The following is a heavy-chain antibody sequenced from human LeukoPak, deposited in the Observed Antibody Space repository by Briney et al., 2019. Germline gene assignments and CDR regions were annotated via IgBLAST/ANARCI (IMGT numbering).Heavy chain of an antibody. CDR3: ARVGHYDFWSGYYLDY. CDR2: IYSGGST. V-gene: IGHV3-66*02. CDR1: GFTVSSNY. J-gene: IGHJ4*02. D-gene: IGHD3-3*01. Sequence: GGSLRLFCAASGFTVSSNYMSWVRQAPGKGLEWVSVIYSGGSTYYADSVKGRFTISRDNSKNTLYLQMNSLRAEDTAVYYCARVGHYDFWSGYYLDYWGQGTLVTVSS.